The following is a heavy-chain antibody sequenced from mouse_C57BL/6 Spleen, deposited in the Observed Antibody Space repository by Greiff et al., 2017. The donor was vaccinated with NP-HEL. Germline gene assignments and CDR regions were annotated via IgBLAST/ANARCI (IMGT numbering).Heavy chain of an antibody. D-gene: IGHD2-4*01. V-gene: IGHV14-4*01. CDR2: IDPENGDT. Sequence: VQLQQSGAELVRPGASVKLSCTASGFNIKDDYMHWVKQRPEQGLEWIGWIDPENGDTEYASKFQGKATITADTSSNTAYLQLSSLTSEDTAVYYCTTRGDYDYDGAFAYWGQGTLVTVSA. CDR1: GFNIKDDY. CDR3: TTRGDYDYDGAFAY. J-gene: IGHJ3*01.